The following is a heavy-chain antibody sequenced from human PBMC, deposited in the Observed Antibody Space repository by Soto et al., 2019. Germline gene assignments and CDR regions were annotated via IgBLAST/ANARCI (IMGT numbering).Heavy chain of an antibody. CDR2: INHSGST. D-gene: IGHD6-19*01. CDR3: ARGSRFYSSGWYHWFDP. Sequence: SETLSLTCAVYGGSFSGYYWSWIRQPPGRGLEWIGEINHSGSTNYNPSLESRVTISVDTSKNQFSLKLSSVTAADTAVYYCARGSRFYSSGWYHWFDPWGQGTLVTVSS. J-gene: IGHJ5*02. V-gene: IGHV4-34*01. CDR1: GGSFSGYY.